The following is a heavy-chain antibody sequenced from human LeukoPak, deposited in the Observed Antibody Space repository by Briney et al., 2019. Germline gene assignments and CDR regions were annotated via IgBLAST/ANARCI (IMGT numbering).Heavy chain of an antibody. CDR1: GFTFSNAW. Sequence: PGGSLRLSCAASGFTFSNAWMSWVRQAPGKGLEWVGRIKSKTDSGTTDYAAPVKGRFTISRDDSKNTLYLQVNSLKTEDTAVYDCTTGHYFDYWGQGTLVTVSS. J-gene: IGHJ4*02. CDR2: IKSKTDSGTT. V-gene: IGHV3-15*01. CDR3: TTGHYFDY.